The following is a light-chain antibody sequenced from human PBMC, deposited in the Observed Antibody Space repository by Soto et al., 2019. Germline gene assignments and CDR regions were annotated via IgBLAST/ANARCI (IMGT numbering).Light chain of an antibody. CDR1: SSDIGAYNY. Sequence: QSALAQPPSASGSPGQSVTISCTGTSSDIGAYNYVSWYQQYPGKAPKLIIYDVNQRPSGVPDRFSGSKSGNTASLTVSGLQAEDEAVYYCNSFAGGPHVVFGGGTKLTVL. CDR2: DVN. J-gene: IGLJ2*01. CDR3: NSFAGGPHVV. V-gene: IGLV2-8*01.